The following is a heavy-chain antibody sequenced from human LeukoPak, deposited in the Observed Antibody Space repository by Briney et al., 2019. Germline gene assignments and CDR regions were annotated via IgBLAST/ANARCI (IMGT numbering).Heavy chain of an antibody. V-gene: IGHV3-30*04. CDR1: GFTFSSYA. Sequence: GGSLRLSCAASGFTFSSYAIHWVRQAPGKGLEWVAVISFDGTDAFYADSVKGRFTISRDNAKNSLYLQMNSLRAEDTAVYYCAREFFRAAMVPWGQGTLVTVSS. CDR3: AREFFRAAMVP. D-gene: IGHD5-18*01. CDR2: ISFDGTDA. J-gene: IGHJ5*02.